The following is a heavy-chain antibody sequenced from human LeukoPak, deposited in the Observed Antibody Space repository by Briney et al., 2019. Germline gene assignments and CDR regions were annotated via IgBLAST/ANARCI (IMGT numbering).Heavy chain of an antibody. CDR1: GFTFSSYA. J-gene: IGHJ4*02. V-gene: IGHV3-64D*06. Sequence: PGGSLRLSCSASGFTFSSYAMHWVRQAPGKGLEYVSAVSSNGGSTYYADSVKGRFTISRDNSKNTLYLQMSSLRAEDTAVYYCVKGLSYYDSSGYWGWGQGTLVTVSS. D-gene: IGHD3-22*01. CDR3: VKGLSYYDSSGYWG. CDR2: VSSNGGST.